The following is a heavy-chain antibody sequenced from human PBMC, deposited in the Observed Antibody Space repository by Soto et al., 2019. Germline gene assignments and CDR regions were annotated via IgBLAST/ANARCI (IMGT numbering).Heavy chain of an antibody. CDR2: ISAYNGNK. D-gene: IGHD4-17*01. Sequence: ASVKVSCKASGYTFTSYGISWVRQAPGQGLEWMGWISAYNGNKNYAQKLKGRITMTTDTSTSTAYMELRSLRSDDTAVYYCARVRGYGDSDDAFDIWGQGTMVTVSS. J-gene: IGHJ3*02. CDR3: ARVRGYGDSDDAFDI. CDR1: GYTFTSYG. V-gene: IGHV1-18*01.